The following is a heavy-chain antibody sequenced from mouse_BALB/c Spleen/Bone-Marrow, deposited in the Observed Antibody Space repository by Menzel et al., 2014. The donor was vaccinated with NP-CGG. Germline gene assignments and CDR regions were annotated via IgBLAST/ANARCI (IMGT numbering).Heavy chain of an antibody. D-gene: IGHD2-4*01. CDR3: ARTYYDYDWFAY. V-gene: IGHV1-69*02. CDR1: GYTFTSYW. CDR2: IDPSDSYT. Sequence: GVEFVKPGASVKLSCKASGYTFTSYWMHWVKQRPGQGLEWIGEIDPSDSYTKYNQNFKGKATLTVDKSSSTAYMQLSSLTSEDSAVYYCARTYYDYDWFAYWGQGTLVTVSA. J-gene: IGHJ3*01.